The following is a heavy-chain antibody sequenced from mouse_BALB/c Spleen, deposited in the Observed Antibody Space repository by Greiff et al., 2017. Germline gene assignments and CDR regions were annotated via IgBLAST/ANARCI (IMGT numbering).Heavy chain of an antibody. CDR2: INPNNGGT. J-gene: IGHJ2*01. Sequence: VQLQQSGPGLVKPGASVKISCTASGYTFTDYSMHWVKQSHGKSLEWSGGINPNNGGTSYNQKFKGKATLTVDKSSSTSYMELRSLTSEDAAVYYTARGSTAADYFDYWGQGTTLTVSA. CDR3: ARGSTAADYFDY. D-gene: IGHD1-2*01. V-gene: IGHV1-18*01. CDR1: GYTFTDYS.